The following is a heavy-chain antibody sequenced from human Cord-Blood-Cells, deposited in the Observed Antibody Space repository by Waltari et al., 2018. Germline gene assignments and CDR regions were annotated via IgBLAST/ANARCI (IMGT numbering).Heavy chain of an antibody. Sequence: WVRQAPGQGLEWMGWISAYNGNTNYAQKLQGRVTMTTDTSTSTAYMELRSLRSDDTAVYYCARDPSGSYYYYGMDVWGQGTTVTVSS. D-gene: IGHD1-26*01. V-gene: IGHV1-18*01. CDR2: ISAYNGNT. J-gene: IGHJ6*02. CDR3: ARDPSGSYYYYGMDV.